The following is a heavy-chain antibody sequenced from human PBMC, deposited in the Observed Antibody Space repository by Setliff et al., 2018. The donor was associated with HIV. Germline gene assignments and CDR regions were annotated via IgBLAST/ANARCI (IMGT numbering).Heavy chain of an antibody. CDR3: ARAYDTLTGYYDY. Sequence: ASVKVSCKASGYSFTFYGLNWVLQAPGQGLEWMGWISVYNGYTNYAQKLQDRVIMTTDTSTSTAYMELRSLRSDDTAVYYCARAYDTLTGYYDYWGQGTLVTVPQ. D-gene: IGHD3-9*01. V-gene: IGHV1-18*01. CDR2: ISVYNGYT. J-gene: IGHJ4*02. CDR1: GYSFTFYG.